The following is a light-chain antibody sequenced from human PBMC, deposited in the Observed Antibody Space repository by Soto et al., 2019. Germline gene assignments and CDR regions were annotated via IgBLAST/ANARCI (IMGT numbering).Light chain of an antibody. V-gene: IGLV2-14*01. CDR2: EVS. CDR1: SSDVGGYKH. Sequence: QSALTQPDSVSGSPGQSITISCTGTSSDVGGYKHVAWYQQYPGKAPKLIIFEVSDRPSGVSNRFSGSKSGNTASLSISGLQPEDEADYYCSSYKSGATLVFGGGTKLTVL. J-gene: IGLJ2*01. CDR3: SSYKSGATLV.